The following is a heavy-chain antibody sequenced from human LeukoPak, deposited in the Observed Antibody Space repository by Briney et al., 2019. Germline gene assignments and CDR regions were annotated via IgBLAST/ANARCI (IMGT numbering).Heavy chain of an antibody. Sequence: GGSLRLSCAASGFTFSSYSMNWVRQAPGKGLEWVSSISSSSSYIYYADSVKGRFTISRDNAKNSLYLQMNSLRAEDTAVYYCARDGRDYPTGWFDPWGQGTWSPSP. CDR2: ISSSSSYI. CDR3: ARDGRDYPTGWFDP. D-gene: IGHD3-16*01. CDR1: GFTFSSYS. J-gene: IGHJ5*02. V-gene: IGHV3-21*01.